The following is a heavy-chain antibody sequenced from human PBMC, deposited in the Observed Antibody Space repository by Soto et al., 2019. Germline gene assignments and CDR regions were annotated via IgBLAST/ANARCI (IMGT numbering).Heavy chain of an antibody. CDR2: INHSGST. CDR3: ARDKITGLFDY. D-gene: IGHD2-8*02. CDR1: GGSFSGCY. Sequence: SETLSLTCAVYGGSFSGCYWTWIRQPPGTGLEWIGEINHSGSTNYNPSLKSRVTISVDTSKNQFSLKLTSVTAADTAVYYCARDKITGLFDYWGQGTLVTISS. V-gene: IGHV4-34*01. J-gene: IGHJ4*02.